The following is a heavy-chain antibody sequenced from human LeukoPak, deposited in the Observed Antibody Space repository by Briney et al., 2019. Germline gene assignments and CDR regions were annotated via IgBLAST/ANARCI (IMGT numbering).Heavy chain of an antibody. V-gene: IGHV3-48*03. CDR1: GFTFNSYE. CDR3: ARGGSYVHY. J-gene: IGHJ4*02. Sequence: GGSLRLSCAASGFTFNSYEMNWVRQAPRKGLEWVSYINSGGSAIYYADSVKGRFTISRDNAKNSLYLQMNSLRADDTAVYYCARGGSYVHYWGQGTLVTVSS. CDR2: INSGGSAI. D-gene: IGHD1-26*01.